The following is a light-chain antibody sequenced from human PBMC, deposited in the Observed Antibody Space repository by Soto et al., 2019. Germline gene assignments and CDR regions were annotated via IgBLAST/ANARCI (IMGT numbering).Light chain of an antibody. CDR1: SSDVGGYNY. J-gene: IGLJ3*02. CDR3: SSYTSSSTLGV. Sequence: QSALTQPASVSGSPGQSITISCTGTSSDVGGYNYVSWYQQHPGKAPKLLIYDVINRPSGVSNRFSGSKSGNTASLTISGLQAEDKADYYCSSYTSSSTLGVFGGGTKLTVL. CDR2: DVI. V-gene: IGLV2-14*01.